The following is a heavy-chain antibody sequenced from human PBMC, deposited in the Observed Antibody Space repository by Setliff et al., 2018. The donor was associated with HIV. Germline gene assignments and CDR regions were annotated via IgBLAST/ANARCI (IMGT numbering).Heavy chain of an antibody. J-gene: IGHJ5*02. CDR1: GYTFSHYP. V-gene: IGHV1-3*04. CDR2: INTGNGNT. CDR3: ARDIGTVWHNWFDP. Sequence: WASVKVSCKASGYTFSHYPMHWVRQAPGQRPEWMGWINTGNGNTKYSQKFQGRVTITRDTSATTVYMELHSLRSEDTAVYYCARDIGTVWHNWFDPWGQGTLVTVSS. D-gene: IGHD3-16*02.